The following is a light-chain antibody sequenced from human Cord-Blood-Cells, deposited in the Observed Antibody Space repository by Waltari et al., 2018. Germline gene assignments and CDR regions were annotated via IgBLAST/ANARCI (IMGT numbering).Light chain of an antibody. CDR1: SLRSYY. J-gene: IGLJ2*01. V-gene: IGLV3-19*01. Sequence: SSELTQDPAVSVALGQTVRITCQGDSLRSYYASWYQQKPGQATVLVIYGKNNRPSGIPDRFSGSSSVNTASLTITGAQAEDEADYYCNSRDSSGNHVVFGGGTKLTVL. CDR2: GKN. CDR3: NSRDSSGNHVV.